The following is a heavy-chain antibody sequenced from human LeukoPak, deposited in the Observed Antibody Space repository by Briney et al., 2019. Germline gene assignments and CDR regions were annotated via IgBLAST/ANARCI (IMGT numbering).Heavy chain of an antibody. V-gene: IGHV1-3*01. CDR1: GYTFTSYA. CDR2: INAGNGNT. CDR3: ARDPSGYEALSPFDY. J-gene: IGHJ4*02. D-gene: IGHD5-12*01. Sequence: ASVKVSCKASGYTFTSYAMHWVRQARGQRLEWMGWINAGNGNTKYSQKFQGRVTITRDTSASTAYMELSSLRSEDTAVYYCARDPSGYEALSPFDYWGQGTLVTVSS.